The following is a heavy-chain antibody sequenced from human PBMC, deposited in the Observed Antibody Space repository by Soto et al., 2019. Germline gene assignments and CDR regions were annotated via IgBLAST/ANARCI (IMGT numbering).Heavy chain of an antibody. CDR1: GASTVSHYH. Sequence: SETLSLTCSVCGASTVSHYHWTWIRQPPGKGLEWMGYIFNSGTTFYNPSLTSRLSISMDTSGNHFSLELRSVTAADTAVYYCALALGPTTGLDYWGQGTLVTVSS. D-gene: IGHD1-26*01. J-gene: IGHJ4*02. CDR3: ALALGPTTGLDY. V-gene: IGHV4-31*02. CDR2: IFNSGTT.